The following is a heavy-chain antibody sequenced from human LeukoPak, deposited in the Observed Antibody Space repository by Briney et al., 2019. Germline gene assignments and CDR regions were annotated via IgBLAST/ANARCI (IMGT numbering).Heavy chain of an antibody. CDR3: ARSLSSSWYYSGY. V-gene: IGHV5-51*01. CDR2: IYPGDSDT. D-gene: IGHD6-13*01. CDR1: EYSFTSYW. Sequence: GESLKISCKGSEYSFTSYWIGWVRQMPGKGLEWMGIIYPGDSDTRYSPSFQGQVTISADKSISTAYLQWSSLKASDTAMYYCARSLSSSWYYSGYWGQGTLVTVSS. J-gene: IGHJ4*02.